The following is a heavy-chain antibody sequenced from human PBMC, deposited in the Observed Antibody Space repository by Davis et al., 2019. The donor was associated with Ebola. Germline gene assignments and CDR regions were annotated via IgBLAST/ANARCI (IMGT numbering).Heavy chain of an antibody. Sequence: GGSLRLSCAASGFTFSSYAMHWVRQAPGKGLEWVAVISYDGSNKYYADSVKGRFTISRDNSKNTLYLQMNSLRAEDTAVYYCAKSQLRSSSSSDWFDPWGQGTLVTVSS. D-gene: IGHD6-6*01. V-gene: IGHV3-30*18. CDR1: GFTFSSYA. J-gene: IGHJ5*02. CDR2: ISYDGSNK. CDR3: AKSQLRSSSSSDWFDP.